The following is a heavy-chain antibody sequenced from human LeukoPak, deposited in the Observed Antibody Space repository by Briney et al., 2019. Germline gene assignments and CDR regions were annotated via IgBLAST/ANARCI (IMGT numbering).Heavy chain of an antibody. V-gene: IGHV3-23*01. CDR1: GCTFSSYA. J-gene: IGHJ4*02. CDR3: ANSLVVGSGWTVRGY. D-gene: IGHD6-19*01. CDR2: ISGSGGST. Sequence: GGSLRLSCAASGCTFSSYAMSWVRQAPGKGLEWVSAISGSGGSTYYADFVKGRFTISRDNSKNTLYLQMNSLRAEDTAVYYCANSLVVGSGWTVRGYWGQGTLVTVSS.